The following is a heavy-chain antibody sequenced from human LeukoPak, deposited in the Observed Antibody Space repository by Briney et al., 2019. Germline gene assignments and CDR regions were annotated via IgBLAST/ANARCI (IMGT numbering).Heavy chain of an antibody. J-gene: IGHJ4*02. V-gene: IGHV1-18*01. CDR3: ARVPYDYVWGSYRPHFDY. Sequence: ASVKVSCKASGYTFTSYGISWVRQAPGQGLEWMGWISAYNGNTNYAQKHQGRVTMTTDTSASTAYMELRSLRSDDTAVYYCARVPYDYVWGSYRPHFDYWGQGTLVTVSS. CDR1: GYTFTSYG. D-gene: IGHD3-16*02. CDR2: ISAYNGNT.